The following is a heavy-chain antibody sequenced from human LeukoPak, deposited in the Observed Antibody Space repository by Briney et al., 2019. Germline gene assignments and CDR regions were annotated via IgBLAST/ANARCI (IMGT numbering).Heavy chain of an antibody. J-gene: IGHJ4*02. Sequence: SETLSLTCAVYGGSFSGYYWSWIRQPPGKGLEWIGEINHSGSTNYNPSLKSRVTISVDTSKNQFSLKLSSVTAADTAVYYCARQTGDPTRFFDYWGQGTLVTVSS. D-gene: IGHD7-27*01. CDR1: GGSFSGYY. V-gene: IGHV4-34*01. CDR3: ARQTGDPTRFFDY. CDR2: INHSGST.